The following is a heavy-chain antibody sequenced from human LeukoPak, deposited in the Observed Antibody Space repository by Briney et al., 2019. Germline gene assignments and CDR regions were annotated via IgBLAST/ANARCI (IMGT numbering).Heavy chain of an antibody. D-gene: IGHD3-22*01. CDR3: AKSWNYYDSSGDDALDI. Sequence: GGSLRLSCAAAGFTFSDYGMSWVRQAPGKGLEWVSGISGSGISTYYADSVKGRFTISRDNSKNTLYLQMNSLRVGDTAVYYCAKSWNYYDSSGDDALDIWGQGTMVTVSS. CDR2: ISGSGIST. V-gene: IGHV3-23*01. CDR1: GFTFSDYG. J-gene: IGHJ3*02.